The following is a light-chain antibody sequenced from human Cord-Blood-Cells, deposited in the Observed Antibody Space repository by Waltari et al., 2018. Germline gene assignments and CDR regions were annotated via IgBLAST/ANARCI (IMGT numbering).Light chain of an antibody. Sequence: QSALTQPASVSGSPGPSLTIPCTGTSSAVGSYNLVSWYQQHPGKAPKPMIDAGSKRPSGVSNRFSGSKSGNTASLTISGLQAEDEADYYCCSYAGSSTWVFGGGTKLTVL. V-gene: IGLV2-23*01. CDR2: AGS. CDR3: CSYAGSSTWV. CDR1: SSAVGSYNL. J-gene: IGLJ3*02.